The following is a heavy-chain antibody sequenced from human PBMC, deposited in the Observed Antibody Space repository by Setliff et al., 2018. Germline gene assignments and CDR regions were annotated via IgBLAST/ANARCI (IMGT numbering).Heavy chain of an antibody. D-gene: IGHD3-16*01. V-gene: IGHV4-39*07. CDR3: ARGFTAQPAMLRGNWFDP. J-gene: IGHJ5*02. CDR2: IYCSGST. Sequence: SETLSLTCTVSGGSISSSSYYWGWIRQPPGKGLEWIGSIYCSGSTYYNPSLKSRVTISVDTSKNQFSLKLSSVTAADTAVYYCARGFTAQPAMLRGNWFDPWGRGTLVTV. CDR1: GGSISSSSYY.